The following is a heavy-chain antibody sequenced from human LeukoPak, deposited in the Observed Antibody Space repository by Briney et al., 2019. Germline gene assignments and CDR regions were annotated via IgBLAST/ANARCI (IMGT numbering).Heavy chain of an antibody. V-gene: IGHV1-46*01. CDR2: IYPRDGST. Sequence: ASVKVSCKASGYSFTSNYIHWVRQAPGQGLEWMGMIYPRDGSTSYAQKFQGRVTVTRDTSTSTVHMELSGLRSEDTAVYYCAGDQEAFDYWGQGTLVAVSP. J-gene: IGHJ4*02. CDR1: GYSFTSNY. CDR3: AGDQEAFDY.